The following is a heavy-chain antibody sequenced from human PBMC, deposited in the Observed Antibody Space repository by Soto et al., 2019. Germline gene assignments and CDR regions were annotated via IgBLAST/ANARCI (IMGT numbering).Heavy chain of an antibody. CDR1: GYTFTRYG. J-gene: IGHJ3*01. CDR3: ARTSYVRGSYRSDAAFEL. CDR2: ISAYNGNT. D-gene: IGHD3-16*02. Sequence: QVQLVQSGAEVKKPGASVKVSCKASGYTFTRYGIRWVRQAPRQGLEWMGWISAYNGNTNYAQKLQGRVTMTTDRSTSTAYMELRSLRSDDTAVYYCARTSYVRGSYRSDAAFELWGQGTMVSVSS. V-gene: IGHV1-18*01.